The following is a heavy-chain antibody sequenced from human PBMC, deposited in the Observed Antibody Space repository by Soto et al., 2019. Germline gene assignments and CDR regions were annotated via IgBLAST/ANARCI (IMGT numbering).Heavy chain of an antibody. J-gene: IGHJ6*02. CDR1: GFTFSSYG. Sequence: QVQLVESGGGVVQPGRSLRLSCAASGFTFSSYGMHWVRQAPGKGLEWVAVIWYDGSNKYYADSVKGRFTISRDNSKNALYLQMNSPRGEATAVYYCARETYNCNDDSYGMDVWGQGTTFTVSS. D-gene: IGHD1-1*01. CDR3: ARETYNCNDDSYGMDV. V-gene: IGHV3-33*01. CDR2: IWYDGSNK.